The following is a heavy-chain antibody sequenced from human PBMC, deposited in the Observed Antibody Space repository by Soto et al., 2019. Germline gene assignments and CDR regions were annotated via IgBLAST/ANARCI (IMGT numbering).Heavy chain of an antibody. CDR3: AREGGESSDGLYYFDT. V-gene: IGHV4-30-4*01. CDR1: GGSTSSDNY. CDR2: IYYSGNT. D-gene: IGHD3-16*01. Sequence: SETLSLTCTVSGGSTSSDNYWSWIRQTPGKGLEWIGHIYYSGNTDYNPSLKSRLAISIDTSKNQFSLKLSSVTAADTAVYFCAREGGESSDGLYYFDTWGQGSLVTVSS. J-gene: IGHJ4*02.